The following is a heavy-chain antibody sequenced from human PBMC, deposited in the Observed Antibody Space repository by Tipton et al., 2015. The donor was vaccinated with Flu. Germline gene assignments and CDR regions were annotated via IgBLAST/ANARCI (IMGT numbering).Heavy chain of an antibody. J-gene: IGHJ4*02. CDR1: GGSLSGYY. CDR2: IYTSGNT. V-gene: IGHV4-4*07. CDR3: ARGQGNSGWRYFDY. D-gene: IGHD6-19*01. Sequence: TLSLTCNVSGGSLSGYYWSWIRQPAGKGLGWIGRIYTSGNTNYSPSLKSRVTMSVDTSKNQFSLKLSSMTAADTAVYYCARGQGNSGWRYFDYWGQGTLVTVSP.